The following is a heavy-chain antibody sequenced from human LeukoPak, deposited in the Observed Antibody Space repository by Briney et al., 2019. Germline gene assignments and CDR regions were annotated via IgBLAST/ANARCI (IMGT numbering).Heavy chain of an antibody. Sequence: GASVKVSCKASSYTFTSYGISWVRQAPGQGLEWMGWISAYNGNTNYAQKLQGRVTMTTDTSTSTAYMELRSLRSDDTAVYYCARDLITMVRGVILYYYGMDVWGQGTTITVSS. D-gene: IGHD3-10*01. CDR1: SYTFTSYG. J-gene: IGHJ6*02. CDR3: ARDLITMVRGVILYYYGMDV. V-gene: IGHV1-18*01. CDR2: ISAYNGNT.